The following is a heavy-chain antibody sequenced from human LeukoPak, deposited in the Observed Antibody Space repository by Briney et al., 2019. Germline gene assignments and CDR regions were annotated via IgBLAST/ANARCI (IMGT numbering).Heavy chain of an antibody. J-gene: IGHJ2*01. CDR1: GFTFSSHA. V-gene: IGHV3-23*01. CDR3: ARDFWDDFEYFDL. CDR2: INGSGSST. D-gene: IGHD3-3*01. Sequence: GGSLRLSCAASGFTFSSHAMSWVRQAPGKGLEWVSAINGSGSSTYYADSVKGRVSISRDNSKDTLYLQMNSLRVEDTALYYCARDFWDDFEYFDLWGRGTLVTVSS.